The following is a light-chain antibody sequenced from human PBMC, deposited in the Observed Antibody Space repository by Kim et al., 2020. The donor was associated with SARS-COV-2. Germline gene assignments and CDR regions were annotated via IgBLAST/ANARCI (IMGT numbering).Light chain of an antibody. Sequence: DIQVTQSPSSLSASVGDRVTITCRTSENVRNFVNWFQQKPGQAPKAVIFAATNLQRGVPPRFSGSGSGTHFTLTISSLQPDDFATYFCQQSYGIWTFGQGTKVDIK. CDR3: QQSYGIWT. CDR1: ENVRNF. CDR2: AAT. J-gene: IGKJ1*01. V-gene: IGKV1-39*01.